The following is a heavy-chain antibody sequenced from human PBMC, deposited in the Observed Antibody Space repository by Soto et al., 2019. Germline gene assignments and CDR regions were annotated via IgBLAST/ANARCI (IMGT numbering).Heavy chain of an antibody. CDR1: GYSLTGYY. CDR2: INPKSGDT. CDR3: ARGGTIRQTTFGLLIVGRFDP. Sequence: QVQLVQSGAEVKKPGASVRVSCTTSGYSLTGYYLHWVRQAPGQGLEWMGRINPKSGDTDYAQKFQGWVTMTTDTSINTAYMDLTRLTSNDTAIYYCARGGTIRQTTFGLLIVGRFDPWGQGTLVTVSS. D-gene: IGHD3-3*01. J-gene: IGHJ5*02. V-gene: IGHV1-2*04.